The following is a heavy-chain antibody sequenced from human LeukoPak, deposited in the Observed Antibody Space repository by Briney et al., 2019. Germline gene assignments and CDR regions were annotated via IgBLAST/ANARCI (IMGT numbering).Heavy chain of an antibody. V-gene: IGHV1-24*01. CDR2: FDPEDGET. Sequence: ASVKVSCKVSGYTLTELSMHWVRQAPGKGLEWMGGFDPEDGETIYAQKFQGRVTMTRNTSISTAYMELSSLRSEDTAVYYCARDSSSGWEFDYWGQGTLVTVSS. CDR3: ARDSSSGWEFDY. CDR1: GYTLTELS. J-gene: IGHJ4*02. D-gene: IGHD6-19*01.